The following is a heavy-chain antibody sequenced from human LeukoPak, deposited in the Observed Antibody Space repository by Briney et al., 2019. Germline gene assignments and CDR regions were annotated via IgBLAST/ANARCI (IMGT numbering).Heavy chain of an antibody. J-gene: IGHJ6*03. Sequence: GESLKISCKGSGYSFTSYWIGWVRQAPGQGLEWMGWINPNSGGTNYAQKFQGRVTVTRDTSISTAYMELSRLRSDDTAVYYCARVIPPNYYYYMDVWGKGTTVTVSS. CDR2: INPNSGGT. CDR1: GYSFTSYW. D-gene: IGHD2-21*01. V-gene: IGHV1-2*02. CDR3: ARVIPPNYYYYMDV.